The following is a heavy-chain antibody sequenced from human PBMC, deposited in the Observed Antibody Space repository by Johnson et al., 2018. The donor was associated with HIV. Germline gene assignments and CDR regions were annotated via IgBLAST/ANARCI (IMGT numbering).Heavy chain of an antibody. D-gene: IGHD3-22*01. CDR2: INQAGSEK. CDR3: ARQHYYDRSGQGGGLDI. Sequence: VQLVESGGGLVKPGGSLRLSCVASRLTISDSYMSWIRQAPGKGLEWVANINQAGSEKYSVDSVKGRFTISRDNTKNSLYMQMNSLRAEDTALYYCARQHYYDRSGQGGGLDIWGQGTMVTVSS. J-gene: IGHJ3*02. CDR1: RLTISDSY. V-gene: IGHV3-7*03.